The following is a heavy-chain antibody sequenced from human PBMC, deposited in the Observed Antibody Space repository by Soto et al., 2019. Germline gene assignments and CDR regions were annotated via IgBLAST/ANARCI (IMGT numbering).Heavy chain of an antibody. CDR3: ARGDIAAETFFYYYGMDL. D-gene: IGHD6-13*01. CDR2: INGDATST. V-gene: IGHV3-74*01. Sequence: QLVESGGGLVQPGGSLRLSCAASGFTLNNYWMHWVRQAPGMGLVWVARINGDATSTSYADSVKGRFTISRDNARNTLYLQMNSLRAEDTALYSCARGDIAAETFFYYYGMDLWGQGTTVTVS. CDR1: GFTLNNYW. J-gene: IGHJ6*01.